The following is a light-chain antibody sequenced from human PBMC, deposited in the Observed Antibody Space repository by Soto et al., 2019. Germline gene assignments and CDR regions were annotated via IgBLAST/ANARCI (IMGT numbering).Light chain of an antibody. Sequence: DVVMTQTPLSSPVTLGQPASISCRTSQSLVHSDGNTYLGWFQQRPGQSPRLLIYMISNRFSGDTDRFSCTGAGTDFTLKLNRVQADDVRVYYCVQDTQFPRTFGQVTMVLIK. CDR3: VQDTQFPRT. V-gene: IGKV2-24*01. J-gene: IGKJ1*01. CDR1: QSLVHSDGNTY. CDR2: MIS.